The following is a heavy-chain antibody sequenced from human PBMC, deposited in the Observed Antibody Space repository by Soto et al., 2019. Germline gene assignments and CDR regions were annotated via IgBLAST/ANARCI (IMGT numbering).Heavy chain of an antibody. V-gene: IGHV1-69*06. J-gene: IGHJ4*02. D-gene: IGHD3-3*01. CDR2: IVTMFGTS. Sequence: QERLVQSGAEVRKTGSSVKVSCKVTGGTSTRYAINWVRQAPGQGLEWMGGIVTMFGTSKYAQKFQGRVTITADKSTNIAYMELRSLRSDDTAVYYCNRGSEYDFWSGYLWGQGTLVSVSS. CDR1: GGTSTRYA. CDR3: NRGSEYDFWSGYL.